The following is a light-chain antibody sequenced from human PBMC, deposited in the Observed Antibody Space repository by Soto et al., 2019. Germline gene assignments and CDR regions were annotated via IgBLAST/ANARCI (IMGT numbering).Light chain of an antibody. CDR1: QSLNRN. J-gene: IGKJ3*01. CDR3: QHYDDWPPAIT. CDR2: GAS. V-gene: IGKV3D-15*01. Sequence: EILMTQSPATLSVSPGERATLSCRASQSLNRNLAWYQQKPGQAPRLIIYGASTRASGIPARVSGSGSGTEFTLTINFLQSEDFALYYCQHYDDWPPAITFGPGTKVDL.